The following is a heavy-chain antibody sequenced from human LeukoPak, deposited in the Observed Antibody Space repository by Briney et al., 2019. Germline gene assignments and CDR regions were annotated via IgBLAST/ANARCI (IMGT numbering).Heavy chain of an antibody. J-gene: IGHJ4*01. V-gene: IGHV3-13*04. Sequence: PGGSLRLSCAASGFTFRTYDMHWVRQVTGEGLEWVSAIDTAGGTYYPGSVKGRFTISRDNAKNTLYLQMNSLRAEDTAVYYCARGRAGNYYNHNDYWGQGTLVTVSS. CDR1: GFTFRTYD. CDR2: IDTAGGT. D-gene: IGHD3-10*01. CDR3: ARGRAGNYYNHNDY.